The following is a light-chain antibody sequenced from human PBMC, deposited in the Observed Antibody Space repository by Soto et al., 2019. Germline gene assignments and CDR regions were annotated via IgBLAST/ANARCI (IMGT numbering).Light chain of an antibody. V-gene: IGKV1-27*01. J-gene: IGKJ1*01. CDR1: QGIRHY. Sequence: DIQMTQSPSSLSASVGDRVTITCRASQGIRHYLAWYQQKPGKVPKLLIYEASNLQSGVPYRFRGGGSGTEFTLTISRMQPEDVATYYCQQANSFPRTFGQGTKVDIK. CDR3: QQANSFPRT. CDR2: EAS.